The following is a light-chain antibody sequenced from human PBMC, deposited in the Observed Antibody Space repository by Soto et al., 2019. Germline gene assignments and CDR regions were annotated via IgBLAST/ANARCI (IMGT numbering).Light chain of an antibody. Sequence: QSVLTQPPSASGTPGQKVTISCSGSRSNIGSNSVYWYQQLPGAAPKLLMYRNNQRPSGVPDRFFGSKSGTSASLAISGLRSEDEAAYYCAAWDDSRSGYVVFGGGTKLTVL. V-gene: IGLV1-47*01. J-gene: IGLJ2*01. CDR2: RNN. CDR3: AAWDDSRSGYVV. CDR1: RSNIGSNS.